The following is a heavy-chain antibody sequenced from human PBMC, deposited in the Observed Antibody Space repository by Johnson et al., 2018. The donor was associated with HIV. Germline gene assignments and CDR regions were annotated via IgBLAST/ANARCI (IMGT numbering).Heavy chain of an antibody. J-gene: IGHJ3*02. V-gene: IGHV3-7*02. CDR3: VTLSSTSREDAFDI. D-gene: IGHD2-2*01. CDR2: IKQDGSEK. Sequence: VQLVESGGGLIQPGGSLRLSCAASGFTVSSNYMSWVRQAPGKGLEWVANIKQDGSEKYYVDSVKGRFTISRDNAKNSLYLQMNSLRAEDTAVYYCVTLSSTSREDAFDIWGQGTMVTVSS. CDR1: GFTVSSNY.